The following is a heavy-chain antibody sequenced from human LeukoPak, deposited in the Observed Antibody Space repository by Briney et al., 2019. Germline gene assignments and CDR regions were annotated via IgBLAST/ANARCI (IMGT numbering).Heavy chain of an antibody. CDR1: GFTFSSYA. V-gene: IGHV3-23*01. Sequence: GGSLRLSCAASGFTFSSYAVRWVRQAPGKGLEWVSAISGSGGSTYYADSVRGRFTISRDNSKNTLYLQMNSLRAEDTAVYYCVFYGMDVWGQRTTVTVSS. CDR2: ISGSGGST. CDR3: VFYGMDV. J-gene: IGHJ6*02.